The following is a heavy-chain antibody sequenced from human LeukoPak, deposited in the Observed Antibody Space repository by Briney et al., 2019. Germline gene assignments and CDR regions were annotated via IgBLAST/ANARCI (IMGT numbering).Heavy chain of an antibody. CDR3: ARVDSSGSVNAFDI. D-gene: IGHD3-22*01. J-gene: IGHJ3*02. Sequence: GASVKVTFKASGYSFSNYYMHWVRQAPGQGLEWMGRINPSAPSTSYAQKFQGRITMASDRSTTTVYMELSSLRSEDTAIYYCARVDSSGSVNAFDIWGQGTMVTVSS. V-gene: IGHV1-46*01. CDR1: GYSFSNYY. CDR2: INPSAPST.